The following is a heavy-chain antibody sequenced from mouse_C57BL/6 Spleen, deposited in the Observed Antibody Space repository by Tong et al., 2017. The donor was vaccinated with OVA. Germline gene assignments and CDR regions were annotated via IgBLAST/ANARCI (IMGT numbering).Heavy chain of an antibody. CDR3: TRWKGRYGYFDV. V-gene: IGHV1-15*01. D-gene: IGHD3-3*01. Sequence: VQLQESGAELVRPGASVTLSCKASGYTFTDYEMHWVKQTPVHGLEWIGAIDPETGGTAYNQKFKGKATLTADKSASRAYRELRSVTSEDSAVYYCTRWKGRYGYFDVRGAGTTVSVSS. J-gene: IGHJ1*01. CDR2: IDPETGGT. CDR1: GYTFTDYE.